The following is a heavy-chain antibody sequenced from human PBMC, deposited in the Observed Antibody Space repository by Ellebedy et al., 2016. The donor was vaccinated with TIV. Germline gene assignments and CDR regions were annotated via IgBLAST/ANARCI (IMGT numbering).Heavy chain of an antibody. CDR1: GFTFSSYG. Sequence: GESLKISCAASGFTFSSYGMHWVRQAPGKGLEWVAVISYDGSNKYYADSVKGRFTISRDNSKNTLYLQMNSLRAEDTAVYYCAKDYYDSSGYYSTTDYWGQGTLVTVSS. V-gene: IGHV3-30*18. CDR2: ISYDGSNK. J-gene: IGHJ4*02. CDR3: AKDYYDSSGYYSTTDY. D-gene: IGHD3-22*01.